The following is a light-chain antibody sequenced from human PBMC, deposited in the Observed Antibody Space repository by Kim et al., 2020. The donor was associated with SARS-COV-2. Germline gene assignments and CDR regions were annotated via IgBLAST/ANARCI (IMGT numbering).Light chain of an antibody. Sequence: QGLTISCPGSSSNIGACYDVHWYQQLPGTAPKLLIYGNSNRPSGVPDRFSGSKSGTSASLAITGLQAEDEADYYCQSYDSSLSGWVFGGGTQLTVL. J-gene: IGLJ3*02. V-gene: IGLV1-40*01. CDR3: QSYDSSLSGWV. CDR1: SSNIGACYD. CDR2: GNS.